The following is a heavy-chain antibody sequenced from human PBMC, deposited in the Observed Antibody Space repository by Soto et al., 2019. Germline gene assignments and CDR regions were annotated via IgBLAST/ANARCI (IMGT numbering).Heavy chain of an antibody. J-gene: IGHJ6*02. CDR3: AADRRYDFWSEYYYYGMDV. D-gene: IGHD3-3*01. CDR1: GFTFTSSA. CDR2: IVVGSGNT. Sequence: SVKVSCKASGFTFTSSAVQWVRQARGQRLEWIGWIVVGSGNTNYAQKFQERVTITRDMSTSTAYMELSSLRSEDTAVYYCAADRRYDFWSEYYYYGMDVWGQGTTVTVSS. V-gene: IGHV1-58*01.